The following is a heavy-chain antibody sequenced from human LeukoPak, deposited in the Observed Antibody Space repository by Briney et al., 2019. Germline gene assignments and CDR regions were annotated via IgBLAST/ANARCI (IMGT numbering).Heavy chain of an antibody. D-gene: IGHD5-18*01. J-gene: IGHJ4*02. CDR2: IYSGGST. Sequence: GGSLRLSCAASGFTVSSNYMTWVRQAPGKGLEWVSVIYSGGSTYYADSVKGRFTISRDDSKTTVFLQMSSLKTEDTAVYFCAHRNTTMVRVDYWGQGTLVTVSS. CDR1: GFTVSSNY. V-gene: IGHV3-53*01. CDR3: AHRNTTMVRVDY.